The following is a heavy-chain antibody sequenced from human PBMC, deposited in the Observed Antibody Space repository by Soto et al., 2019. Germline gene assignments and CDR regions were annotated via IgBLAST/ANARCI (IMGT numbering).Heavy chain of an antibody. CDR3: ARHQRPIARGGFDT. V-gene: IGHV4-59*01. Sequence: SETLSLTCXVSGGSISSYYWGWIRQVPGRGLECIGYIFYIGTTYYNPSLKSRVTISLDTPKNQFSLKLNSVTAADTAVYYCARHQRPIARGGFDTWGQGTLVTVSS. D-gene: IGHD2-21*01. CDR1: GGSISSYY. J-gene: IGHJ5*02. CDR2: IFYIGTT.